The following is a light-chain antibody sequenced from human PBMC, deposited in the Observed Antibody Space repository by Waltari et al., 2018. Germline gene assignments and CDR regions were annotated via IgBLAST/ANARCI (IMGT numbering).Light chain of an antibody. CDR1: SDNISNTY. CDR3: QSYYAYDVI. Sequence: NFMLTQPHPVSESAGRPVIISCTASSDNISNTYVQWYQHRPGSAPVTLISEDNQRASGVPDRFSGSIDSSSNSASLTISGLRTEDEAYYFCQSYYAYDVIFGGGTKLTVL. J-gene: IGLJ2*01. CDR2: EDN. V-gene: IGLV6-57*02.